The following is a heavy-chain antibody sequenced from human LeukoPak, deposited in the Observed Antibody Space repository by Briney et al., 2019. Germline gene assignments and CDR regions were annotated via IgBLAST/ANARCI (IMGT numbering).Heavy chain of an antibody. CDR2: IIPIFGTA. V-gene: IGHV1-69*05. D-gene: IGHD6-6*01. CDR3: ARGYPYSSSFGY. Sequence: ASVKVSGKASGGTFSSYAISWVRQAPGQGLEWMGGIIPIFGTANYAQKFQGRVTITTDESTSTAYMELSSLRSEDTAVYYCARGYPYSSSFGYWGQGTLVTVSS. J-gene: IGHJ4*02. CDR1: GGTFSSYA.